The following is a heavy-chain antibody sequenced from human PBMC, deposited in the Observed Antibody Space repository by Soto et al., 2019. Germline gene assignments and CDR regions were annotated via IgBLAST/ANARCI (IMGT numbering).Heavy chain of an antibody. CDR1: GCSFTSYW. D-gene: IGHD4-17*01. Sequence: GESLKISCNGSGCSFTSYWTGWVRQMPGKGLEWMGIIYSGDSDTRYSPSFQGQVTISADKSISTDYLQWSSLKASGKAMYYCARADYGVYEYFQHWGQGNLVTVSS. J-gene: IGHJ1*01. V-gene: IGHV5-51*01. CDR2: IYSGDSDT. CDR3: ARADYGVYEYFQH.